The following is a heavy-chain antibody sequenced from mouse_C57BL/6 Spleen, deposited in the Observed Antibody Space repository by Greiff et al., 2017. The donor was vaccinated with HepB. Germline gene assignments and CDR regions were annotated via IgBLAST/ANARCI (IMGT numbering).Heavy chain of an antibody. CDR1: GYTFTGYW. D-gene: IGHD1-1*01. Sequence: QVQLKESGAELMKPGASVKLSCKATGYTFTGYWIEWVKQRPGHGLEWIGEILPGSGSTNYNDKFKGKATFTADTSSNTAYRQLSSLTTEDSAIYCCATALYYYGSSWFAYWGQGTLVTVSA. J-gene: IGHJ3*01. CDR3: ATALYYYGSSWFAY. CDR2: ILPGSGST. V-gene: IGHV1-9*01.